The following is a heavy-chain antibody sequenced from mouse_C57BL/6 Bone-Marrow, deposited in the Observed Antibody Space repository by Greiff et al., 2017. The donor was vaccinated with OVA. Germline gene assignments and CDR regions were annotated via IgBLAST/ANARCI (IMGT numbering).Heavy chain of an antibody. J-gene: IGHJ1*03. Sequence: QVTLKECGPGILQPSQTLSLTCSFSGFSLSTFGMGVGWIRQPSGKGLEWLAHIWWDDDKYYNPALKSRLTISKDTSKNQVFLKIANVDTADTATYYCARTRPLYYGSHWYFDVWGTGTTVTVSS. CDR3: ARTRPLYYGSHWYFDV. D-gene: IGHD1-1*01. CDR1: GFSLSTFGMG. CDR2: IWWDDDK. V-gene: IGHV8-8*01.